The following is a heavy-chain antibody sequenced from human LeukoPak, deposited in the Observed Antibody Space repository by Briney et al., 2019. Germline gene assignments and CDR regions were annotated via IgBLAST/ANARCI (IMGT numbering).Heavy chain of an antibody. Sequence: GGSLRLSCAASGYTFSNYWMSWVRQAPGKGLEWVANIKQDGSETYYVDSVKGRFTISRDNAQNSLYLQMNSLRAEDTAVYYCARSTVTTPDYWGQGTLVTVSS. CDR1: GYTFSNYW. CDR2: IKQDGSET. J-gene: IGHJ4*02. D-gene: IGHD4-17*01. V-gene: IGHV3-7*01. CDR3: ARSTVTTPDY.